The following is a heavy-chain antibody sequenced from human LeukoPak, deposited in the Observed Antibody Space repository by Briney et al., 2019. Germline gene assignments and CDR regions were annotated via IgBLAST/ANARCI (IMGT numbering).Heavy chain of an antibody. V-gene: IGHV1-69*06. J-gene: IGHJ6*03. Sequence: GASVKVSCKTSGYTFSDYGISWVRQAPGQGLEWMGGIIPIFGTANYAQKFQGRVTITADKSTSTAYMELSSLRSDDTAVYYCASVSTVGATRYYYYMDVWGKGTTVTISS. CDR2: IIPIFGTA. CDR3: ASVSTVGATRYYYYMDV. D-gene: IGHD1-26*01. CDR1: GYTFSDYG.